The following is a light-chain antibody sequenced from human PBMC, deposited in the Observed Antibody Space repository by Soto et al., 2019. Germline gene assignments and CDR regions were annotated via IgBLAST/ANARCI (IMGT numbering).Light chain of an antibody. Sequence: QSALTQPASVSGSPGQSITISCTGTSSDDGSYNLVSWYQQYPGKAPKLMIYEDDERPSGLSNRFSGSKSGNTASLTISGLQAEDEADYYCYSYAGRSTSVFGGGTKLTVL. CDR2: EDD. CDR1: SSDDGSYNL. J-gene: IGLJ2*01. CDR3: YSYAGRSTSV. V-gene: IGLV2-23*01.